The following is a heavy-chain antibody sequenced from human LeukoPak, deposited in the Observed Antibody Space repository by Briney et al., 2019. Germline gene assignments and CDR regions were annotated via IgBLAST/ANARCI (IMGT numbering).Heavy chain of an antibody. CDR2: IIPIFGTT. CDR1: GGTFSSYA. J-gene: IGHJ6*03. Sequence: GASVKVSCKASGGTFSSYAISWVRQAPGQGLEWMGGIIPIFGTTNYAQKFQGRVTITADKSTTTAFMALSSLRSEDTAVYYCARPRFPYYRLGGTDYYYMDVWDKGTTVTVSS. V-gene: IGHV1-69*06. D-gene: IGHD3-10*01. CDR3: ARPRFPYYRLGGTDYYYMDV.